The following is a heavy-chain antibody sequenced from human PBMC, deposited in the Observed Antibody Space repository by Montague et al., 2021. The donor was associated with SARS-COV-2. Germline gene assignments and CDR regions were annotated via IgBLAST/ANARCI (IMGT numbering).Heavy chain of an antibody. J-gene: IGHJ5*02. CDR2: IYYSGST. V-gene: IGHV4-39*01. D-gene: IGHD3-10*01. CDR1: GGSISSSSND. CDR3: ARLVWFGELSSENWFDP. Sequence: SETLSLTCTVAGGSISSSSNDWGWIRQPPGKGLEWIGSIYYSGSTYYXSSLKSRVTISVDTSKNQFSLKLNSVTAADTAVYYSARLVWFGELSSENWFDPWGQGTLVTVSS.